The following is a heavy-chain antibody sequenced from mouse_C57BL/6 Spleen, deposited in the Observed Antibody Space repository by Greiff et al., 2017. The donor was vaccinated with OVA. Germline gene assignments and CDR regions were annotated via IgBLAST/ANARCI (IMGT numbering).Heavy chain of an antibody. CDR3: ARGSTVVAENWDFEG. J-gene: IGHJ1*03. CDR2: IDPANGNT. Sequence: VQLQQSVAELVRPGASVKLSCTASGFNIKNTYMPWVKQRPEQGLEWIGRIDPANGNTKYAPKFQGKATITADTSSNTAYLQLSRLTSEDTAIYYCARGSTVVAENWDFEGWGTGTTVTVAS. CDR1: GFNIKNTY. V-gene: IGHV14-3*01. D-gene: IGHD1-1*01.